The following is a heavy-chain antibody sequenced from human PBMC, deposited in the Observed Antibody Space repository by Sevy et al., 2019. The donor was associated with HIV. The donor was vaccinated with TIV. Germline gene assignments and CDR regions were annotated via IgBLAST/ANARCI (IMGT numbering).Heavy chain of an antibody. CDR1: GFAFSSYT. Sequence: GGSLRLSCAASGFAFSSYTVHWVRQAPDKGLEWVAFISYDESIEYYADSVRGRFTISRDTSESTLYLQMSSLRAEDTAVYYCAREGNYGDSGDAFDIWGQGTLVTVSS. D-gene: IGHD4-17*01. CDR3: AREGNYGDSGDAFDI. V-gene: IGHV3-30*14. J-gene: IGHJ3*02. CDR2: ISYDESIE.